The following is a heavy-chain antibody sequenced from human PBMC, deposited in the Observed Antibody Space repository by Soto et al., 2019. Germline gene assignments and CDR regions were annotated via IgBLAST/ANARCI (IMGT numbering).Heavy chain of an antibody. Sequence: QVQLQESGPGLVKPSETLSLTCTVSGDSVTSGSIYWSWIRQPPGKGLEWIGYVHYTGSTNYNPSLKSRVAISVDPSKNHFSLTLSSVTAADTAVYYCARDRGNFGVVLADFYQYGMDVWGQGPTVTVSS. D-gene: IGHD3-3*01. CDR3: ARDRGNFGVVLADFYQYGMDV. V-gene: IGHV4-61*03. CDR1: GDSVTSGSIY. CDR2: VHYTGST. J-gene: IGHJ6*02.